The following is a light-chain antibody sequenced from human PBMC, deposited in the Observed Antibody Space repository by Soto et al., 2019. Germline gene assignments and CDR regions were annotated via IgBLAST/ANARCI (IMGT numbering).Light chain of an antibody. CDR2: DAS. V-gene: IGKV1-5*01. Sequence: DVQMTQSPSTLSASVGDRVTITCRASQSVTSWLAWYQQKPGKAPKVLIYDASSLESGVPSRFSGSGSGTEFTLTISSLHPDDFATYYCHHYNSSPGTFGQGTKVEIK. CDR1: QSVTSW. J-gene: IGKJ1*01. CDR3: HHYNSSPGT.